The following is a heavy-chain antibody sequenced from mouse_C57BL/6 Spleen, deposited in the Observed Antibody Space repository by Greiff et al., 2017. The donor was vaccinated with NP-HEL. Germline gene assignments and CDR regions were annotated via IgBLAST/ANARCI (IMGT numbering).Heavy chain of an antibody. CDR2: ISNGGGST. D-gene: IGHD6-1*01. CDR1: GFTFSDYY. V-gene: IGHV5-12*01. Sequence: DVMLVESGGGLVQPGGSLKLSCAASGFTFSDYYMYWVRQTPEKRLEWVAYISNGGGSTYYPDTVKGRFTISRDNAKNTLYLQMSRLKSEDTAMYYCARQSLPDWYFDVWGTGTTVTVSS. CDR3: ARQSLPDWYFDV. J-gene: IGHJ1*03.